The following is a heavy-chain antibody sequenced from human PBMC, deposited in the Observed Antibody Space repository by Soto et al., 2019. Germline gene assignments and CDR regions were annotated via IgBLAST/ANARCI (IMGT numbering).Heavy chain of an antibody. CDR2: ISYDGSNK. CDR1: GFTFSSYG. V-gene: IGHV3-30*18. Sequence: QVQLVESGGGVVQPGRSLRLSCAASGFTFSSYGMHWVRQAPGKGLEWVAVISYDGSNKYYADSVKGRFTISRDNSKNTLYLQMNSLRAEDTAVYYCAXPXXXXXXXXXXXXXXXXXXXXGQGTTVTVSS. CDR3: AXPXXXXXXXXXXXXXXXXXXX. J-gene: IGHJ6*02.